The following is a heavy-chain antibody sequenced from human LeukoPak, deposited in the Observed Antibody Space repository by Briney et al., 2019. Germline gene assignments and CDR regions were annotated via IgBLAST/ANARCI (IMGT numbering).Heavy chain of an antibody. V-gene: IGHV4-34*01. CDR2: INHSGST. Sequence: SETLSLTWAVYGGSFSGYYWSWIRQPPGKGLEWIGEINHSGSTNYNPSLKSRVTISVDTSKNQFSLKLSSVTAADTAVYYCARRQLWHTRYYYFDYWGQGTLVTVSS. D-gene: IGHD5-18*01. CDR1: GGSFSGYY. CDR3: ARRQLWHTRYYYFDY. J-gene: IGHJ4*02.